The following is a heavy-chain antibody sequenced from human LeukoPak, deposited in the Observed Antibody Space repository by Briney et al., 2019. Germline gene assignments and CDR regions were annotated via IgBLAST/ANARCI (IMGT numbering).Heavy chain of an antibody. D-gene: IGHD3-22*01. CDR2: INPSGST. V-gene: IGHV4-34*01. CDR3: ARGRQDVTMIVVVMTAVSYYLDV. Sequence: PSETLSLTCAVYGGSFSGYYWTWIRQTPEKGLEWIGEINPSGSTSYNPSLKSRVTISVDTSKNQFSLKLSSVTAADTAVYYCARGRQDVTMIVVVMTAVSYYLDVWGKGTTVTVS. J-gene: IGHJ6*03. CDR1: GGSFSGYY.